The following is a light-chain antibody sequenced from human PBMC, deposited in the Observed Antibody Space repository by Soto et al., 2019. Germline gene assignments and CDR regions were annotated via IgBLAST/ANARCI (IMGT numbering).Light chain of an antibody. CDR1: QSVSSSY. CDR3: QQYGSSPLT. Sequence: EILLTQSPCTLSLSPGERATLSCRASQSVSSSYLAWYQQKPGQAPRLLIYGASSRATGIPDRFSGSGSGTDFTLTISRLEPEDFAVYYCQQYGSSPLTFGGGPKVDIK. CDR2: GAS. J-gene: IGKJ4*01. V-gene: IGKV3-20*01.